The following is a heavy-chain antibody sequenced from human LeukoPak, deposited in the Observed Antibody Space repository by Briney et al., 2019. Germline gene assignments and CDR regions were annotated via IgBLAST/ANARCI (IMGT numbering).Heavy chain of an antibody. CDR3: AKDRTDTLDY. D-gene: IGHD1/OR15-1a*01. V-gene: IGHV3-30*02. CDR2: IRYDGSNK. CDR1: GFTFSSYG. Sequence: GGSLRLSCAASGFTFSSYGMHWVRQAPGKGLEWVAFIRYDGSNKYYADSEKGRFTISRDNSKNTLYLQMNSLRAEDTAVSYCAKDRTDTLDYWGQGTLVTVSS. J-gene: IGHJ4*02.